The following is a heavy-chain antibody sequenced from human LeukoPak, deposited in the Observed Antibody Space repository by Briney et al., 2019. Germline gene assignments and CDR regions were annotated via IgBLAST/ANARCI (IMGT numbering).Heavy chain of an antibody. D-gene: IGHD5-12*01. CDR3: ARDQSGYDFYYYYYMDV. Sequence: PGGSLRLSCAASGFTFSSYWMSWVRQAPGKGLEWVANIKQDGSEKYYVDSVKGRFTISRDNAKNSLYLQMNSLRAEDTAVYYCARDQSGYDFYYYYYMDVWGKGTTVTVSS. V-gene: IGHV3-7*01. CDR2: IKQDGSEK. J-gene: IGHJ6*03. CDR1: GFTFSSYW.